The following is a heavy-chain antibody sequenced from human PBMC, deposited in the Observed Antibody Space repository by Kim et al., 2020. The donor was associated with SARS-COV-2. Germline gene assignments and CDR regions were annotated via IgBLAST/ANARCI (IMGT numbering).Heavy chain of an antibody. V-gene: IGHV3-23*01. CDR3: AKLKTMLQGVNYFDS. CDR2: LGGSGKNT. D-gene: IGHD3-10*01. CDR1: GFSFNRQA. Sequence: GGSLRLSCEASGFSFNRQAMAWVRQAPGKGLEWVSGLGGSGKNTYYADSVKGRFTISRDSSTNTLYLQVSSLRVEDTAIYYCAKLKTMLQGVNYFDSWGQGTLVTVSA. J-gene: IGHJ4*02.